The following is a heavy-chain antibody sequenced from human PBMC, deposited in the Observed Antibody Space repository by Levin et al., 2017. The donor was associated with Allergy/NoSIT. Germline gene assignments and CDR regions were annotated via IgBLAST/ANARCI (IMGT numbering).Heavy chain of an antibody. CDR3: ARFLVPSYYYYYMDV. CDR1: GFSLSNARMG. CDR2: IFSNDEK. V-gene: IGHV2-26*01. J-gene: IGHJ6*03. Sequence: SGPTLVKPPETLTLTCTVSGFSLSNARMGVSWIRQPPGKALEWLAHIFSNDEKSYSTSLKSRLTISKDTSKSQVVLTMTNMDPVDTATYYCARFLVPSYYYYYMDVWGKGTTVTVSS. D-gene: IGHD2-8*02.